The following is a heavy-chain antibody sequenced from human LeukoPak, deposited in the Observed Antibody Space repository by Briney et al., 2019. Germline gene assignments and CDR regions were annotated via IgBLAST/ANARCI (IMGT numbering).Heavy chain of an antibody. CDR3: ARILLIVVIPSFSDP. D-gene: IGHD2-21*01. CDR2: IYYSGST. J-gene: IGHJ5*02. Sequence: PSETLSLTCTVSGGSISSSSYYWGWIRQPPGKGLEWIGSIYYSGSTYYNPSLKSRVTISVDTSKNQFSLKLSSVTAADTAVYYCARILLIVVIPSFSDPWGQGTLVTVSS. CDR1: GGSISSSSYY. V-gene: IGHV4-39*07.